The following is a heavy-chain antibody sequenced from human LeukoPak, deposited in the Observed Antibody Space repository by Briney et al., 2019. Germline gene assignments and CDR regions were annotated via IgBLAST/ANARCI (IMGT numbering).Heavy chain of an antibody. CDR1: GGSISSGGYY. J-gene: IGHJ6*02. CDR3: ARDPTLYGDYYGMDV. V-gene: IGHV4-31*03. CDR2: IYYSGST. Sequence: SETLSLTCTVSGGSISSGGYYWSWIRQHPGKGLEWIGYIYYSGSTYYNPSLKSRVTISVDTSKNQFSLKLSSVTAADTAVYYCARDPTLYGDYYGMDVWGQGTTVTVSS. D-gene: IGHD4-17*01.